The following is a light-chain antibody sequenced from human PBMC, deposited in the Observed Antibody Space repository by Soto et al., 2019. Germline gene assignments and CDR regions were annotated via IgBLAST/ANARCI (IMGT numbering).Light chain of an antibody. J-gene: IGLJ1*01. V-gene: IGLV2-14*01. Sequence: QSALTQPASVSGSPGQSITISCTGTSSDVGGYNYVSWYQQHPGKAPKLMIYDVSNRPSGVSNRFSGSKSGNTATLTISGLQAEDEADHYYNSYTSISTAPNVFGTGTKLTVL. CDR3: NSYTSISTAPNV. CDR1: SSDVGGYNY. CDR2: DVS.